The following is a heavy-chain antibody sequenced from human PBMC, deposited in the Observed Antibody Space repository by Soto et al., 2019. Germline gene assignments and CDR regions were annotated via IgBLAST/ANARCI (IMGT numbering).Heavy chain of an antibody. J-gene: IGHJ3*02. CDR2: ISYDGSNK. V-gene: IGHV3-30-3*01. CDR1: GFTFSSYA. Sequence: PGGSLRLSCAASGFTFSSYAMHWVRQAPGKGLEWVAVISYDGSNKYYADSVKGRFTISRDNSKNTLYLQMNSLRAEDTAVYYCARGGVIVISHDAFDIWGQGTMVTVSS. CDR3: ARGGVIVISHDAFDI. D-gene: IGHD3-16*02.